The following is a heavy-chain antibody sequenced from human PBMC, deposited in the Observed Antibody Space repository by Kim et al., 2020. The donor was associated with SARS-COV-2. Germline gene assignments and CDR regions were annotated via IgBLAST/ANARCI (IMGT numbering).Heavy chain of an antibody. CDR2: ISAYNGNT. CDR1: GYTFTSYG. V-gene: IGHV1-18*01. CDR3: ARDRGSSGRYDVTPAYYYGMDV. Sequence: ASVKVSCKASGYTFTSYGISWVRQAPGQGLEWMGWISAYNGNTNYAQKLQGRVTMTTDTSTSTAYMELRSLRSDDTAVYYCARDRGSSGRYDVTPAYYYGMDVWGQGTTVTVSS. D-gene: IGHD6-19*01. J-gene: IGHJ6*02.